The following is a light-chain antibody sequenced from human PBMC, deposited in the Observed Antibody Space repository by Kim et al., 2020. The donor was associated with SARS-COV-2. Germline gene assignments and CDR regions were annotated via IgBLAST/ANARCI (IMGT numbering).Light chain of an antibody. Sequence: DIQMTQSPSTLSASVGDRVTITCRASQTISIWLAWYQQKPGKAPKLLIYKASSLESVVPSRFSGSGSGTEFTLTISSLQPDDFATYYCQQYNSYSRTFGQGTKVDIK. CDR2: KAS. V-gene: IGKV1-5*03. CDR3: QQYNSYSRT. CDR1: QTISIW. J-gene: IGKJ1*01.